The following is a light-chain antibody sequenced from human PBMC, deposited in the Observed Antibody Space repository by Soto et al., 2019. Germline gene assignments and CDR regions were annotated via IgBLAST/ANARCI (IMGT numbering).Light chain of an antibody. CDR2: GAS. CDR3: QQYGSSPPGVT. Sequence: DIVLTQSPGTLSLSPGERATLSCRASQSVSSSYLAWYQQKPGQAPRLLIYGASSRATGIPDRFSGSGSGTDFTLTISRLEPEDFAVYYCQQYGSSPPGVTFGGGTKVDIK. V-gene: IGKV3-20*01. CDR1: QSVSSSY. J-gene: IGKJ4*01.